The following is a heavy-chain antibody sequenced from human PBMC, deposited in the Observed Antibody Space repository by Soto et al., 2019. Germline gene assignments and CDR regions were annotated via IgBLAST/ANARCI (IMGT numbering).Heavy chain of an antibody. Sequence: SWVRQAPGKGLQWVSTVSVTDANTYYADSVKGRFTVSRDNSKNTLYLQMTSLRAEDTAVYYCAKEGRSYTQGVWGQGTTVTV. V-gene: IGHV3-23*01. CDR3: AKEGRSYTQGV. CDR2: VSVTDANT. J-gene: IGHJ6*02. D-gene: IGHD1-26*01.